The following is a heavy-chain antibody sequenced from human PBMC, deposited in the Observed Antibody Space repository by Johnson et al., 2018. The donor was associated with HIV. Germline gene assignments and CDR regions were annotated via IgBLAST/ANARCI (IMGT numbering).Heavy chain of an antibody. V-gene: IGHV3-11*01. CDR1: GFTFSDYY. CDR3: AKETRSIAAADGAFDI. CDR2: ISSGGSTI. D-gene: IGHD6-13*01. J-gene: IGHJ3*02. Sequence: QVQLVESGGGLVKPGGSLRLSCAVSGFTFSDYYMSCIRQAPGKVLECVSYISSGGSTIYYADSVKGRFTISRDNSKNTLYLQMNSLRAEDTAVYYCAKETRSIAAADGAFDIWGQGTMVTVSS.